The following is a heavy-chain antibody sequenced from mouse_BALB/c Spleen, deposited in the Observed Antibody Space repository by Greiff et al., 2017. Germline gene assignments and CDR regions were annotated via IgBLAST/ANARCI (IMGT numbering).Heavy chain of an antibody. CDR2: INPSTGYT. CDR3: AKIYYGYVGAMDY. CDR1: GYTFTSYW. V-gene: IGHV1-7*01. Sequence: LVESGAELAKPGASVKMSCKASGYTFTSYWMHWVKQRPGQGLEWIGYINPSTGYTEYNQKFKDKATLTADKSSSTAYMQLSSLTSEDSAVYYCAKIYYGYVGAMDYWGQGTSVTVSS. D-gene: IGHD2-2*01. J-gene: IGHJ4*01.